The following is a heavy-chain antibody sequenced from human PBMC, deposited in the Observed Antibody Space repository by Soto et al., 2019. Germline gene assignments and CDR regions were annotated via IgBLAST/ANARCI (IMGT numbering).Heavy chain of an antibody. V-gene: IGHV3-23*01. D-gene: IGHD3-22*01. CDR3: AKELPGPPMIVVVIGELDY. CDR2: ISGRGGST. Sequence: GGSLRLSCAASGFTFSSYAMSWVRQAPGKGLEWVSAISGRGGSTYYADSVKGRFTISRDNSKNTLYLQMNSLRAEDTAVYYCAKELPGPPMIVVVIGELDYWGQGTLVTVSS. CDR1: GFTFSSYA. J-gene: IGHJ4*02.